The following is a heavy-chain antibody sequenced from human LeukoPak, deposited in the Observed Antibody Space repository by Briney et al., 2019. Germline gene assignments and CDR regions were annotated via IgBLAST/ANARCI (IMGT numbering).Heavy chain of an antibody. CDR3: ARGYSDYDLDY. CDR1: GYTFNNHY. CDR2: INPSGGST. Sequence: GASVKVSCKASGYTFNNHYMYWVRQAPGQGLEWMGVINPSGGSTSYAQKVQGRVTMTTDTSTSTAYMELRSLRSDDTAVYYCARGYSDYDLDYWGQGTLVTVSS. D-gene: IGHD5-12*01. V-gene: IGHV1-46*02. J-gene: IGHJ4*02.